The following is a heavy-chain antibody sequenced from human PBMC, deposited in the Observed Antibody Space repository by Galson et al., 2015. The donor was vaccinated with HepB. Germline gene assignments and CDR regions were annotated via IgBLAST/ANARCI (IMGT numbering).Heavy chain of an antibody. CDR1: GFSLSTSGMR. V-gene: IGHV2-70*04. J-gene: IGHJ4*02. Sequence: PALVKPTQTLTLTCTFSGFSLSTSGMRVSWIRQPPGRALEWLARIDWDDDKFYSTSLKTRLTISKDTSKNQVVLTMTNMDPVDTATYYCARIVPYYYDSSGYSYYFDYWGQGTLVTVSS. CDR3: ARIVPYYYDSSGYSYYFDY. CDR2: IDWDDDK. D-gene: IGHD3-22*01.